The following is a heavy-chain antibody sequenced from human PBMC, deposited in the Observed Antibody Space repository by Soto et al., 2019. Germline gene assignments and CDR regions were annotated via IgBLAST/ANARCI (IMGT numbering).Heavy chain of an antibody. CDR1: GGTFSSYA. V-gene: IGHV1-69*06. CDR2: IIPIFGTA. J-gene: IGHJ6*02. D-gene: IGHD1-1*01. Sequence: SVKVSCKASGGTFSSYAISWVRQAPGQGLEWMGGIIPIFGTANYAQKFQGRVTITADKSTSTAYLQWSSLKASDTAIYYCARHAAGTPTAGDYYYGMDVWGQGTTVTVSS. CDR3: ARHAAGTPTAGDYYYGMDV.